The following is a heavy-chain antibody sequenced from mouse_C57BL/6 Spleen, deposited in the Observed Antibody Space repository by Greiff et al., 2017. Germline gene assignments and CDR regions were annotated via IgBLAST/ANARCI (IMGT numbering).Heavy chain of an antibody. CDR1: GYTFTSYW. CDR2: IDPSDSYT. Sequence: VQLQQPGAELVMPGASVKLSCKASGYTFTSYWMHWVKQRPGQGLEWIGEIDPSDSYTNYNQKFKGKSTLTVDKSSSTAYMQLSSLTSEDSAVYYCARGYYCGCDGMGYWGQGTSVTVSS. D-gene: IGHD1-1*02. CDR3: ARGYYCGCDGMGY. J-gene: IGHJ4*01. V-gene: IGHV1-69*01.